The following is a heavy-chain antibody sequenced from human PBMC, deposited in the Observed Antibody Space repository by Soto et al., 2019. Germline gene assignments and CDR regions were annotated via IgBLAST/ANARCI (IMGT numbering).Heavy chain of an antibody. D-gene: IGHD2-15*01. Sequence: SETLSLTCTVSGGSISSYYWSWIRQPPGKGLEWIGYIYYSGSTNYNPSLKSRVTISVDTSKNQFSLKLSSVTAADTAVYYCARVHPGGPPWDYFDYWGQGTLVTVSS. CDR3: ARVHPGGPPWDYFDY. CDR1: GGSISSYY. CDR2: IYYSGST. V-gene: IGHV4-59*01. J-gene: IGHJ4*02.